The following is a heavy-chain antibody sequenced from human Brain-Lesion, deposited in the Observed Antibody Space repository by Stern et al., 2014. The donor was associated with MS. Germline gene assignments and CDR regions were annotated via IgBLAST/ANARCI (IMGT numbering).Heavy chain of an antibody. J-gene: IGHJ4*02. V-gene: IGHV3-30*01. Sequence: VQLEESGGGVVQPGGSLRLSCAASGFTFSYHAMHWVRQAPGKGLEWVALISYDGSDKNDADSVKGRFTISRDNSRNTLYLQMNSLRVDDTAVYYCARGGAVTTSDYFLDYWGQGILVTVSS. CDR1: GFTFSYHA. D-gene: IGHD4-17*01. CDR2: ISYDGSDK. CDR3: ARGGAVTTSDYFLDY.